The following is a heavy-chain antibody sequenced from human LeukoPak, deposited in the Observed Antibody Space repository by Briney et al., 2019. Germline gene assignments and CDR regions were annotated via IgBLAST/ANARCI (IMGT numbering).Heavy chain of an antibody. V-gene: IGHV4-59*08. CDR1: GAAITSNY. D-gene: IGHD6-13*01. J-gene: IGHJ5*02. CDR3: SRRSISAAGMGYNWFDP. CDR2: IFCSLTT. Sequence: SEILAVTCTGSGAAITSNYWSWIRQHPGKGPEWIGYIFCSLTTNYNPPLKRRVTISVDTPKDQFSLKPSSETAADTAVYYCSRRSISAAGMGYNWFDPWGQGTLVTVSS.